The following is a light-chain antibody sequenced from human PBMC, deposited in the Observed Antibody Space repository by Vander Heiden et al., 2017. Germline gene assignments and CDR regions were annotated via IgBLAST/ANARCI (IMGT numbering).Light chain of an antibody. CDR1: SSDVGGYNY. V-gene: IGLV2-11*01. Sequence: QSALTQPRSVSGSPGQSVTISCTGTSSDVGGYNYVSWYQQHPGKAPKLIIYDVSKRPSGVPDRISGSKSGNTASLTISGLQAEDEAEYYCCSYAGSYVFGTGTKVTVL. CDR3: CSYAGSYV. J-gene: IGLJ1*01. CDR2: DVS.